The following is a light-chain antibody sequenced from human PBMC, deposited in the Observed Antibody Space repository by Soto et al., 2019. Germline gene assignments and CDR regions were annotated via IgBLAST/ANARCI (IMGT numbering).Light chain of an antibody. V-gene: IGLV3-1*01. Sequence: SYELTQPPSVSVSPGQTASITCSGDKLGDKYACWYQQKPGQSPVLVIYQDSNRPSGIPERFSGSNSGNTATLTISGTQAMDEADYYCQAWVSSTGYVFGTGTKLTVL. CDR3: QAWVSSTGYV. J-gene: IGLJ1*01. CDR2: QDS. CDR1: KLGDKY.